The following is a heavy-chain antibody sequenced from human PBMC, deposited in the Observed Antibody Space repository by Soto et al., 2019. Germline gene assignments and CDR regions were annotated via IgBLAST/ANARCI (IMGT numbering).Heavy chain of an antibody. CDR1: GGTFSSYA. D-gene: IGHD5-18*01. CDR3: MADTAMGDAVY. V-gene: IGHV1-69*06. J-gene: IGHJ4*02. CDR2: IIPIFGTA. Sequence: SVKVSCKASGGTFSSYAISWLRQAPGQGLEWMGGIIPIFGTANYAQKFQGRVTITADKSTSTAYMELSSLRSEDTAVYYCMADTAMGDAVYWGQGTLVTVSS.